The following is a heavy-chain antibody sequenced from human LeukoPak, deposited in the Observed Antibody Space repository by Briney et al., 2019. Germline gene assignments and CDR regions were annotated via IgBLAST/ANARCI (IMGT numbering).Heavy chain of an antibody. Sequence: GGSLRLSCAASGFTFSSYGMHGVRQAPGKGLEWVAVISYDGSNKYYADSVKGRFTISRDNSKNTLYLQMNSLRAEDTAVYYCANFPTVTGSFDYWGQGTLVTVSS. V-gene: IGHV3-30*18. J-gene: IGHJ4*02. CDR3: ANFPTVTGSFDY. D-gene: IGHD4-17*01. CDR2: ISYDGSNK. CDR1: GFTFSSYG.